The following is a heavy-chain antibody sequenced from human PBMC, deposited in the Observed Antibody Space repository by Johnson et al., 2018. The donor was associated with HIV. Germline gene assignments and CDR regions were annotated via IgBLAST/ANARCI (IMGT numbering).Heavy chain of an antibody. Sequence: QVQLVESGGGLVKPGASLRLSCAASGFSLSDYYMSWIRQAPGKGLEWVSYVRGSSSGIYYADPVKGRFTISRDNAKNSLYLQMDSLRADDTAVYYCVRETRDDAFDIWGQGTMVTVSS. D-gene: IGHD4-11*01. CDR3: VRETRDDAFDI. CDR1: GFSLSDYY. V-gene: IGHV3-11*01. J-gene: IGHJ3*02. CDR2: VRGSSSGI.